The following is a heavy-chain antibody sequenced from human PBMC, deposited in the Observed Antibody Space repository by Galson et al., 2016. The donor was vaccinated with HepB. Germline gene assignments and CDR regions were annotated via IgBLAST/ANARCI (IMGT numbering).Heavy chain of an antibody. Sequence: SLRLSCAASGFALSSSAMTWVRQAPGRGLECVSAITETGSFAYYADSVRGRFTLSRDTSKNTVYLQMNYLRADDTALYYCGRDYPTMTDHYPYHVDVRGKGTAVTVSS. CDR2: ITETGSFA. J-gene: IGHJ6*04. CDR3: GRDYPTMTDHYPYHVDV. D-gene: IGHD4-17*01. V-gene: IGHV3-23*01. CDR1: GFALSSSA.